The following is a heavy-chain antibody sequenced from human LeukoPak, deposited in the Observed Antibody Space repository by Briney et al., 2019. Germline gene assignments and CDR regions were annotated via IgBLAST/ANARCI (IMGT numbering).Heavy chain of an antibody. J-gene: IGHJ5*01. CDR3: AKVLDERPDCSSTSCYEFDF. CDR2: ISGSGGST. CDR1: GFTFSSYA. Sequence: GGSLRLSCAASGFTFSSYAMSWVRQAPGKGLEWVSAISGSGGSTYYADSVKGRFTISRDNSKNTLYLQMNSLRAEDTAVYYCAKVLDERPDCSSTSCYEFDFWGQGTLVTVSS. V-gene: IGHV3-23*01. D-gene: IGHD2-2*01.